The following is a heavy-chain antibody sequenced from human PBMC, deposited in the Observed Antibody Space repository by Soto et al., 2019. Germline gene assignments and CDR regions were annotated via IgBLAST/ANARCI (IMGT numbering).Heavy chain of an antibody. Sequence: EVQLLESGGGLVQPGGSLRLSCSASGFTFSIYAMTWVRRAPGKGLECVSVISGSGASASYADSVKGRFTVSRDNSEHTLYLQMNSLRAEDTAVYYCAKGLLSDHDWIADFDYWGQGTLVTVSS. V-gene: IGHV3-23*01. CDR3: AKGLLSDHDWIADFDY. CDR1: GFTFSIYA. CDR2: ISGSGASA. J-gene: IGHJ4*02. D-gene: IGHD5-12*01.